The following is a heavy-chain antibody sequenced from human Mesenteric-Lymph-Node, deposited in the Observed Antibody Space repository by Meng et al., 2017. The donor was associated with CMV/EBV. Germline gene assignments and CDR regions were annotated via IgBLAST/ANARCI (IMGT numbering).Heavy chain of an antibody. Sequence: TFSSYAMSWVRQAPGKGLEWVSAISGSGGSTYYADSVKGRFTISRDNSKNTLYLQMNSLRAEDTAVYYCAKVVRSYCSSTSCPAGDYWGQGTLVTVSS. CDR1: TFSSYA. CDR2: ISGSGGST. CDR3: AKVVRSYCSSTSCPAGDY. V-gene: IGHV3-23*01. J-gene: IGHJ4*02. D-gene: IGHD2-2*01.